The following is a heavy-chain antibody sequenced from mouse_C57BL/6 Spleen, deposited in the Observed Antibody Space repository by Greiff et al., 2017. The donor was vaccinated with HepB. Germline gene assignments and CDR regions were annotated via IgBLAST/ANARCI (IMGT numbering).Heavy chain of an antibody. V-gene: IGHV3-6*01. CDR1: GYSITSGHY. Sequence: VQLKESGPGLVKPSQSLSLTCSVTGYSITSGHYWNWIRQFPGNKLEWMGYISYDGSNNYNPSLKNRISITRDTSKNQFFLKLNSVTTEDTATYYCARGGLFDYWGQGTTLTVSS. J-gene: IGHJ2*01. CDR2: ISYDGSN. CDR3: ARGGLFDY.